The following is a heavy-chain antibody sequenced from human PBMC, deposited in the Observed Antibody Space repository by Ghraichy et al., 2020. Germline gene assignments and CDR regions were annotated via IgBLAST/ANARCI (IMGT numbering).Heavy chain of an antibody. CDR1: GSFSGYY. D-gene: IGHD1-1*01. CDR3: VRQPGGPTDDPAYWYFDF. J-gene: IGHJ2*01. V-gene: IGHV4-34*01. Sequence: SETLSLTCAVYGSFSGYYWSWIRQSPGKGLEWIGEINDSGSTHYNPSLVSRVTIPVDTSKNQFSLKLTSVTAADTAVYFCVRQPGGPTDDPAYWYFDFWGRGTLVTVSS. CDR2: INDSGST.